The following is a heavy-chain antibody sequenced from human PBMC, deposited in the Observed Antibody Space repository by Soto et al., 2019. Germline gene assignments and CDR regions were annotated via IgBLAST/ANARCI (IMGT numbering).Heavy chain of an antibody. CDR2: IYWEDDN. CDR3: AERPRGVAGSSYFDY. D-gene: IGHD3-3*01. Sequence: CPTLVNPTPALTLTCTFSGFSLSTSGVGVGWIRQPPGKALGWIALIYWEDDNRYTPTLKSRLTITKDPPKTQVVLTRTNMDPVDTASYYCAERPRGVAGSSYFDYWGKGPLLTVSS. J-gene: IGHJ4*02. CDR1: GFSLSTSGVG. V-gene: IGHV2-5*02.